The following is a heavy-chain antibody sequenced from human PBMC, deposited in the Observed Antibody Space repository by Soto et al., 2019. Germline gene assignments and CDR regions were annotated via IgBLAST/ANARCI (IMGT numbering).Heavy chain of an antibody. CDR1: GGSISSGGYY. CDR3: ARDLRGYSRYDYLDY. J-gene: IGHJ4*02. D-gene: IGHD5-12*01. CDR2: SYYTGSS. V-gene: IGHV4-31*03. Sequence: KTSETLSLTCTVSGGSISSGGYYWSWIRQHPGKGLEWVGYSYYTGSSYYNPSLKSRVTISVDASKNQLSLRLASVTAADTAVYYCARDLRGYSRYDYLDYWGQG.